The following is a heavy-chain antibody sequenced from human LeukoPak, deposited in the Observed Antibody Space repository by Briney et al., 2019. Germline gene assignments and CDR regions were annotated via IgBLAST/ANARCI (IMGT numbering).Heavy chain of an antibody. V-gene: IGHV3-23*01. D-gene: IGHD6-19*01. CDR3: ARGGWYGIDY. J-gene: IGHJ4*02. CDR2: ISGSGGST. CDR1: GFTFSSYA. Sequence: GGSLRLSCAASGFTFSSYAMSWVRQAPGKGLEWVSAISGSGGSTYYADSVKGRFTTSRDNAKSTLYLQMNSLRAEDTAVYYCARGGWYGIDYWGQGTLVTVSS.